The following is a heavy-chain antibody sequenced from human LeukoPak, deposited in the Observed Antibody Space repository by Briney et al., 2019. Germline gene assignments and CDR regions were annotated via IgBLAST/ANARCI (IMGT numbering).Heavy chain of an antibody. CDR3: ARGGWNKFDY. V-gene: IGHV4-59*01. CDR1: GGSISSYY. D-gene: IGHD3-22*01. J-gene: IGHJ4*02. Sequence: SETLSLTCTVSGGSISSYYWSWLRQPPGKELEWIGFIFYSGTTNYNPSLTSRVTISVDTSKNQFSLTLSSVTAADTAVYYCARGGWNKFDYWGQGTLVTVSS. CDR2: IFYSGTT.